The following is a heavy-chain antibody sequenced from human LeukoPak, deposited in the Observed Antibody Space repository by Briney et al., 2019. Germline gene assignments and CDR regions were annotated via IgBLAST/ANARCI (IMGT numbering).Heavy chain of an antibody. Sequence: GESLKISXKGSGYSFTSYWIGWVRQMPGKGQEWMGMIYPGDSDTIYSPSFQGQVTISADKSISTAYLQWSSLKASDTAMYYCARRYCSSTSCYAFDIWGQGTMVTVSS. CDR1: GYSFTSYW. D-gene: IGHD2-2*01. V-gene: IGHV5-51*01. CDR2: IYPGDSDT. CDR3: ARRYCSSTSCYAFDI. J-gene: IGHJ3*02.